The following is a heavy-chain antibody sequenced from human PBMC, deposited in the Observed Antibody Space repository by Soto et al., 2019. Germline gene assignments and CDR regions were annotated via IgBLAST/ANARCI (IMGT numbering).Heavy chain of an antibody. CDR3: ARTPDI. Sequence: QLQLQESGSGLVKPSQTLSLTCAVSGGSISRGGYSWGWIRQPPGKGLGWIGYIYHSGSTCYNPSPKSRVTISVDRSKNQFSLKLSSVTAADTAAYYCARTPDIWGQGTMVTVSS. CDR1: GGSISRGGYS. V-gene: IGHV4-30-2*01. CDR2: IYHSGST. J-gene: IGHJ3*02.